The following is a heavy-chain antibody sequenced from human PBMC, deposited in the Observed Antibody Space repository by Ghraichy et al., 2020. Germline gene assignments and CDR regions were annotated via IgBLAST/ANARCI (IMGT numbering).Heavy chain of an antibody. V-gene: IGHV3-33*01. CDR3: ARDLVDIVVVPAAYYYGMDV. Sequence: GESLNISCAASGFTFSSYGMHWVRQAPGKGLEWVAVIWYDGSNKYYADSVKGRFTISRDNSKNTLYLQMNSLRAEDTAVYYCARDLVDIVVVPAAYYYGMDVWGQGTTVTVSS. D-gene: IGHD2-2*01. CDR1: GFTFSSYG. J-gene: IGHJ6*02. CDR2: IWYDGSNK.